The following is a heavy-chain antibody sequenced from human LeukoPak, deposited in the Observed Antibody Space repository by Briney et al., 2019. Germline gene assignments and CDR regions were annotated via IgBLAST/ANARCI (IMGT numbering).Heavy chain of an antibody. V-gene: IGHV3-48*03. CDR2: ISSSGSTI. Sequence: GGSLRLSCAASGVTFSSYEKNWVRQAPGKGLEWVSYISSSGSTIYYADSVKGRFTISRDNAKNSLYLQMNSLRAEDTAVYYCAKNIGGFDYWGQGTLVTVSS. CDR1: GVTFSSYE. D-gene: IGHD4-23*01. CDR3: AKNIGGFDY. J-gene: IGHJ4*02.